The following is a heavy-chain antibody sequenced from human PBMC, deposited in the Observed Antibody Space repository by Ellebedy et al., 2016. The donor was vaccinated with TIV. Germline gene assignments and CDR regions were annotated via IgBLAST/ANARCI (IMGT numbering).Heavy chain of an antibody. CDR1: GFTFDDYA. V-gene: IGHV3-9*03. CDR3: AKAVGGELYGYHGMDV. J-gene: IGHJ6*02. CDR2: ISGNSGSI. D-gene: IGHD3-10*01. Sequence: PGGSLRLSCAASGFTFDDYAMHWVREAPGKGLEWVSGISGNSGSIGYADSVKGRFTISRDNAKNSLYLQMNSLRAEDMAFYYCAKAVGGELYGYHGMDVWGQGTTVTVSS.